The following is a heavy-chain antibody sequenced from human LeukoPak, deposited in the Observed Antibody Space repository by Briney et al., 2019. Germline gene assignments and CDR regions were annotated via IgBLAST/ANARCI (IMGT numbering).Heavy chain of an antibody. CDR3: AHRQTSSGFDY. CDR2: IYWDDDK. Sequence: SGPTLLHPTPALTLTCTFSGFSRRTYGVGVGWIRQPPGKALEWLALIYWDDDKRYSPSLKSRLTITKDTSKNQVVLTMTNMDPVDTARYYCAHRQTSSGFDYWGQGTLVTVSS. J-gene: IGHJ4*02. V-gene: IGHV2-5*02. CDR1: GFSRRTYGVG. D-gene: IGHD6-25*01.